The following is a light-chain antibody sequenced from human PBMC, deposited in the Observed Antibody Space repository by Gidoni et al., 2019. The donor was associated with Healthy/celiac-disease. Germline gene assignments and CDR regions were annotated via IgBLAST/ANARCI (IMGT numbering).Light chain of an antibody. Sequence: VLTPSPHSPSLSLGERATINCKSSQSVLYSSNNKNYLAWYQQKPGQPPKLLIYWASTRESGVPDRFSGSGSGTDFTLTISSLQAEDVAVYYCQQYYSTPQTFGQGTKVEIK. CDR2: WAS. J-gene: IGKJ1*01. CDR1: QSVLYSSNNKNY. V-gene: IGKV4-1*01. CDR3: QQYYSTPQT.